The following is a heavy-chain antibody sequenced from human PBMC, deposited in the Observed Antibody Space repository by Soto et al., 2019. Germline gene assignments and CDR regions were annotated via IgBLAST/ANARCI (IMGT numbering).Heavy chain of an antibody. CDR3: TRGYCSVGSCAYDI. CDR2: ITWNGVNL. CDR1: GFKFDDFA. D-gene: IGHD2-15*01. J-gene: IGHJ3*02. Sequence: EEQLVESGGALVQPGRSLRLSCAASGFKFDDFAMHWVRQAPGKGLEWVSFITWNGVNLFHADSIKGRFTISRDNAKNSLYLQMNSLRADDTAIYYCTRGYCSVGSCAYDIWGQGTMVTVSS. V-gene: IGHV3-9*01.